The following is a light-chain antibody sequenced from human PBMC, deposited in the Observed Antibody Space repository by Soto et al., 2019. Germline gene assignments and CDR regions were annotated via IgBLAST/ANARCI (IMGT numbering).Light chain of an antibody. Sequence: EIVLTQSPVTLSLSPGERATLSCRASQSISNYLTWYQQKPGRAPRLLIYGAATRATGIPARFSGSGSGTDFTLTINSLQYEDFEVYYCQMYNNWVGTFGGGTKVDIK. V-gene: IGKV3-15*01. CDR2: GAA. CDR3: QMYNNWVGT. CDR1: QSISNY. J-gene: IGKJ4*01.